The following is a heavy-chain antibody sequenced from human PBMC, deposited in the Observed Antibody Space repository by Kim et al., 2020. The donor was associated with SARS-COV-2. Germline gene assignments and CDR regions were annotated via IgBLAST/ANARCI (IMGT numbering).Heavy chain of an antibody. CDR3: AKSKITMFQGVLSSMDV. CDR1: GFTFDDYA. V-gene: IGHV3-9*01. Sequence: GGSLRLSCAASGFTFDDYAMHWVRQAPGKGLEWVSGISWNIGTIGYADSVKGRFTISRDNAKNSLYLQMNSLRTEDTALYYCAKSKITMFQGVLSSMDVWGQGSTVTVSS. D-gene: IGHD3-10*01. CDR2: ISWNIGTI. J-gene: IGHJ6*02.